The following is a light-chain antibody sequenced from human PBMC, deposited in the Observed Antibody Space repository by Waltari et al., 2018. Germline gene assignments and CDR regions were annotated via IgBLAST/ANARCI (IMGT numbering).Light chain of an antibody. CDR2: GAA. CDR3: QQYSDWIA. J-gene: IGKJ4*01. CDR1: QTVTND. Sequence: EIVITQSPASLSVSPGERATLSCTASQTVTNDLAWYQQKPGQAPKLLIFGAATRATGVPARCSGSGSGTEVTLTIGSVQSEDCAVYYCQQYSDWIAFGGGTKVDLK. V-gene: IGKV3-15*01.